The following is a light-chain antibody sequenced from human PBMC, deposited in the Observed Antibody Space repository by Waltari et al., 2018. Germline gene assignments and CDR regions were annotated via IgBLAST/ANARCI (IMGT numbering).Light chain of an antibody. CDR1: PLPKHF. CDR3: YSRDSSLYRV. Sequence: SYEVTQPPSVSVSPGQTARITCSGNPLPKHFLCWYQQKSGQAHVLVISEDNKRPSELPERFAGSNTGTMATLTISGAQVEDEADYYCYSRDSSLYRVFGGGTKLTVL. V-gene: IGLV3-10*01. CDR2: EDN. J-gene: IGLJ3*02.